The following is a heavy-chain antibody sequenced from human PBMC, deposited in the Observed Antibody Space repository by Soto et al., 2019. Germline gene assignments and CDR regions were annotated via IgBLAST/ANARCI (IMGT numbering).Heavy chain of an antibody. CDR2: ISSSSSTI. Sequence: EVQLVESGGGLVQPGGSLRLSCAASGFSFSSYSMNWVRQAPGKGLELVSYISSSSSTIYYADSVKGRFTISRDNAKNSLYLQMNSLRAEDTAVYYCARVYPLWTAAGDYWGQGTLVTVSS. CDR3: ARVYPLWTAAGDY. V-gene: IGHV3-48*01. J-gene: IGHJ4*02. D-gene: IGHD6-13*01. CDR1: GFSFSSYS.